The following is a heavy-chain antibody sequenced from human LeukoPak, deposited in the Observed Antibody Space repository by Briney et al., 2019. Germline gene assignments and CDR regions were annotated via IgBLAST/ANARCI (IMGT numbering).Heavy chain of an antibody. CDR3: ARVIGSGSSLTYYYYYGMDV. Sequence: GSSVKVSCKASGYTFTGYYMHWVRQAPGQGLEWMGWINPNSGGTNYAQKFQGRVTMTRDTSISTAYMELSRLRSDDTAVYYCARVIGSGSSLTYYYYYGMDVWGQGTTVTVSS. D-gene: IGHD3-10*01. CDR1: GYTFTGYY. CDR2: INPNSGGT. J-gene: IGHJ6*02. V-gene: IGHV1-2*02.